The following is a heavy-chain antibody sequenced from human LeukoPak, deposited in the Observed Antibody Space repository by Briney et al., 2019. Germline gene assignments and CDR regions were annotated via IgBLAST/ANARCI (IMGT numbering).Heavy chain of an antibody. Sequence: GVSLRLSCAASGFTFSSYWMNWVRQAPGKGLEWVSSISNSGGSTYYADSVKGRFTISRDNSKNTLYLQMNSLRAEDTAVYYCAKASYYYDSSGYFPTANWFDPWGQGTLVTVSS. CDR1: GFTFSSYW. J-gene: IGHJ5*02. CDR3: AKASYYYDSSGYFPTANWFDP. V-gene: IGHV3-23*01. D-gene: IGHD3-22*01. CDR2: ISNSGGST.